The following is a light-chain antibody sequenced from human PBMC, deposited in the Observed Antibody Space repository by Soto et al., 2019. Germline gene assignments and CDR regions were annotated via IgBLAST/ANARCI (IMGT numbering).Light chain of an antibody. Sequence: DIVLTQSPGNLSLTPGEGATLFCRASQRISSVYLAWYQQKPGQAPRLLIYGASFRATGIPDRFSGSGSGTDFTLTISRLEPEDFAVYYCRQYGRSPPGFTFGPGTTVDMK. CDR2: GAS. J-gene: IGKJ3*01. V-gene: IGKV3-20*01. CDR1: QRISSVY. CDR3: RQYGRSPPGFT.